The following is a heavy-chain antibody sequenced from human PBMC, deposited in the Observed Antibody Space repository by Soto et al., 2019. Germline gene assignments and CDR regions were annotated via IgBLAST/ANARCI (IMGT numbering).Heavy chain of an antibody. V-gene: IGHV3-30*18. CDR2: MSDDGSKK. D-gene: IGHD3-16*01. Sequence: QVQLVESGGGVVQPGRSLRLSCAASGFSFSKYGMHWVRQAPGKGLEWVAEMSDDGSKKYYGDSVEGRFTISRDNSKNTLYLIMDSLRPEDTAMYYCAKELRETGGYYFDCWGQGTLVTVSS. CDR1: GFSFSKYG. J-gene: IGHJ4*02. CDR3: AKELRETGGYYFDC.